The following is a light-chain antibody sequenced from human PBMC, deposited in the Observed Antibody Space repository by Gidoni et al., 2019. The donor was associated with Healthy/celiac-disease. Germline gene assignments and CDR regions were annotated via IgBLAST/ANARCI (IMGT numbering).Light chain of an antibody. CDR2: DAS. J-gene: IGKJ3*01. V-gene: IGKV3-11*01. Sequence: EIVLTHSPATLSLSPGERATLSCRASPSVSSYLAWYQQKPGQAPRLLIYDASNRATGIPARFSGSGSGTDFTLTISSLEPEDFAVYYCQQRSNWPPFTFGPXTKVDIK. CDR3: QQRSNWPPFT. CDR1: PSVSSY.